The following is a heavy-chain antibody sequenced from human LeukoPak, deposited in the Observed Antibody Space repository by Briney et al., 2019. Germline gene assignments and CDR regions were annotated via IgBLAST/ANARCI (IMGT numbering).Heavy chain of an antibody. J-gene: IGHJ6*03. V-gene: IGHV3-7*01. CDR3: ARAVPDFWSGKRPLDYYYYYMDV. CDR2: IKHDGSEK. D-gene: IGHD3-3*01. Sequence: PGGSLRLSCEASGAEFGLTFGGYGMHWVRQAPGKGLEWVANIKHDGSEKYYVDSVKGRFTISRDNAKNSLYLQMNSLRAEDTAVYYCARAVPDFWSGKRPLDYYYYYMDVWGKGTTVTVSS. CDR1: GAEFGLTFGGYG.